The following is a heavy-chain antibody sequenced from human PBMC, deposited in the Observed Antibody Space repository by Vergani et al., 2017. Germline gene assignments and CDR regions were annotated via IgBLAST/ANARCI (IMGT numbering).Heavy chain of an antibody. V-gene: IGHV3-23*01. Sequence: EVQLLESGGGLVQPGGSLRLSCAASGFTFSSYAMSWVRQAPGKGLEWVSAISGSGGSTYYADSVKGRFTISRDNSKNTLYLQMNSLRAEDTAVYYCAKERRILWLGGGGGFDYWGQGTLVTVSS. CDR2: ISGSGGST. D-gene: IGHD3-10*01. J-gene: IGHJ4*02. CDR3: AKERRILWLGGGGGFDY. CDR1: GFTFSSYA.